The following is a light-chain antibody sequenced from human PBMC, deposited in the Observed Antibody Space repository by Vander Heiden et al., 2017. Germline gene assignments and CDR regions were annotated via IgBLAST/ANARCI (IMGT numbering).Light chain of an antibody. J-gene: IGLJ3*02. V-gene: IGLV3-1*01. Sequence: SYELTQPPSVSVSPGQTATITCSGDELGIKNLCWYHQRPGQSPVLVIYEDNKRPSGIPERFSGSNSGNTATLTITGTQTMDEGDYYCQLWDSGTAVFGGGTRLAVL. CDR1: ELGIKN. CDR3: QLWDSGTAV. CDR2: EDN.